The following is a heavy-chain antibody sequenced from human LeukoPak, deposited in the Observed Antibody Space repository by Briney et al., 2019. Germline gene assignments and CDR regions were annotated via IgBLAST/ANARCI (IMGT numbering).Heavy chain of an antibody. V-gene: IGHV3-11*01. CDR3: ARDVSTSFPETYYYMDV. CDR1: GFTFSDYY. CDR2: ISSSGSTI. D-gene: IGHD2-2*01. J-gene: IGHJ6*03. Sequence: GGSLRLSCAASGFTFSDYYMSWIRQAPGKGLEWVSYISSSGSTIYYEDSVKGRFTISRDNAKNSLYLQMISLRAEDTAVYYCARDVSTSFPETYYYMDVWGKGTTVTVSS.